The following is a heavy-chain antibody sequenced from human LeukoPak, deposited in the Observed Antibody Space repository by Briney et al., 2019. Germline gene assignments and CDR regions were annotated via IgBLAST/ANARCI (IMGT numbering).Heavy chain of an antibody. CDR3: ARGTTTTNDAFDI. CDR1: GGSFSGYY. D-gene: IGHD1-1*01. CDR2: INHSGST. J-gene: IGHJ3*02. Sequence: SETLSLTCAVYGGSFSGYYWSWIRQPPGKGLEWIGEINHSGSTNYNPSLKSRVTISLDTSKNQFSLKLSSVTPADTAVYYCARGTTTTNDAFDIWGQGTMVTVSS. V-gene: IGHV4-34*01.